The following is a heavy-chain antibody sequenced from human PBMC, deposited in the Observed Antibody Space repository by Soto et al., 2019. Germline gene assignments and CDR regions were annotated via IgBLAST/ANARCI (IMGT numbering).Heavy chain of an antibody. V-gene: IGHV3-23*01. CDR3: AKGHPSDYYDSSGYLFDY. J-gene: IGHJ4*02. CDR1: GFTFSSYA. CDR2: ISGSGGST. Sequence: GGSLRLSCAASGFTFSSYAMSWVRQAPGKGLEWVSAISGSGGSTYYADSVKGRFTISRDNSKNTLYLQMNSLRAEDTAVYYCAKGHPSDYYDSSGYLFDYWGQGTLVTVSS. D-gene: IGHD3-22*01.